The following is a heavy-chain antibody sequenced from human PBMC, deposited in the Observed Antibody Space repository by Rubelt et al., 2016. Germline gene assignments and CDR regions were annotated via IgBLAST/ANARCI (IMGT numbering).Heavy chain of an antibody. CDR2: INGGNVNT. D-gene: IGHD5-12*01. J-gene: IGHJ1*01. V-gene: IGHV1-3*01. CDR1: GYTFTSYA. CDR3: VSSTGGYDAPPIGH. Sequence: QVQLVQSGAEVKKPGASVRLSCKASGYTFTSYAMHWVRQAPGQRLEWLGWINGGNVNTKYSQKFQGRVTITRVTSASTAYMELSSLRTEDTSVYYCVSSTGGYDAPPIGHWGQGTQVTVSS.